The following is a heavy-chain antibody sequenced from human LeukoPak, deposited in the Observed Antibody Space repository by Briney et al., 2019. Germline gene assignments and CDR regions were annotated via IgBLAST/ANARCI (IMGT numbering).Heavy chain of an antibody. D-gene: IGHD1-7*01. CDR1: GGTSSSYT. CDR2: IIPILGIA. J-gene: IGHJ4*02. CDR3: ARQRLTGTYYFDY. Sequence: ASVKVSCKASGGTSSSYTISWVRQAPGQGLEWMGRIIPILGIANYAQKFQGRVTITADKSTSTAYMELSSLRSEDTAVYYCARQRLTGTYYFDYWGQGTLVTVSS. V-gene: IGHV1-69*02.